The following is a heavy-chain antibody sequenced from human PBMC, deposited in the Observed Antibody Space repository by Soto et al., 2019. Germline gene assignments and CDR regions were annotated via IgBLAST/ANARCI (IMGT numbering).Heavy chain of an antibody. V-gene: IGHV1-69*13. CDR2: IIPIFGTA. Sequence: SVKVSCKASGGTFSSYAISWVRQAPGQGLEWMGGIIPIFGTANYAQKFQGRVTITADESTSTAYMELSSLRSEDTAVYYCARDPRGYSYGFGVFDPWGQGTLVTVSS. CDR1: GGTFSSYA. J-gene: IGHJ5*02. D-gene: IGHD5-18*01. CDR3: ARDPRGYSYGFGVFDP.